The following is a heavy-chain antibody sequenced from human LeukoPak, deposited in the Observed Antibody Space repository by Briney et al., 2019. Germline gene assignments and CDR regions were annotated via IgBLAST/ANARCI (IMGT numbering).Heavy chain of an antibody. V-gene: IGHV4-59*01. CDR1: GGSFSGYY. CDR2: IYYSGST. Sequence: SETLSLTCAVYGGSFSGYYWSWIRQPPGKGLEWIGYIYYSGSTNYNPSLKSRVTISVDTSKNQFSLKLSSVTAADTAVYYCARTQPVGSYYYYYMDVWGKGTTVTVSS. CDR3: ARTQPVGSYYYYYMDV. D-gene: IGHD1-14*01. J-gene: IGHJ6*03.